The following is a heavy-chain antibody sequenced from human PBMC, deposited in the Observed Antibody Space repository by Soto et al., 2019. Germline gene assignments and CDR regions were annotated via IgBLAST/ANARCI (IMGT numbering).Heavy chain of an antibody. CDR3: ARGAGGYYYMDV. CDR1: GFTFNTYW. D-gene: IGHD3-10*01. V-gene: IGHV3-74*01. Sequence: EVQLVESGGGLVQPGGSLRLSCATSGFTFNTYWMHWVRQAPGKGLVWVSRIYSDGSGTSYADSVKGRFTISRDNAKNTLYLQMDSLSPEDTAVYYCARGAGGYYYMDVWGKGTTVTVSS. CDR2: IYSDGSGT. J-gene: IGHJ6*03.